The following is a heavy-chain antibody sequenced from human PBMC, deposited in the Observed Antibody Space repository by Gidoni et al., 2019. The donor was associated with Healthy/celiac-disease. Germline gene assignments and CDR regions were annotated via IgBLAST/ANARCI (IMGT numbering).Heavy chain of an antibody. CDR2: INHSGST. V-gene: IGHV4-34*01. CDR1: GGSFSGYY. Sequence: QVQLQQWGAGLLKPSETLSLTCAVYGGSFSGYYWSWIRQPPGKGLEWIGEINHSGSTNYNPSLKSRVTISVDTSKNQFSLKLSSVTAADTAVYYCARRSQQSPGPLDYWGQGTLVTVSS. J-gene: IGHJ4*02. D-gene: IGHD6-13*01. CDR3: ARRSQQSPGPLDY.